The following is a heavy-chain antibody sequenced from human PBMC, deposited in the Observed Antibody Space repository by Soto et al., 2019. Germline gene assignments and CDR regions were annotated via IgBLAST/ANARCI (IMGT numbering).Heavy chain of an antibody. CDR3: ATLNSFRSDY. D-gene: IGHD2-15*01. CDR2: INSDGSAT. J-gene: IGHJ4*02. V-gene: IGHV3-74*01. Sequence: EVHLVESGGGLVQPGGSLRLSCAASGFTFSSYWMHWVRQTGGKGLVWVSQINSDGSATRYADSVKGRFTISRDNAKNTVYLQINSLRAEDTGVYYCATLNSFRSDYGGQGTLVTVSS. CDR1: GFTFSSYW.